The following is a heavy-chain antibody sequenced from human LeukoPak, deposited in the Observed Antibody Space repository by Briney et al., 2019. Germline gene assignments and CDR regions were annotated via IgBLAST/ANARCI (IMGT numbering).Heavy chain of an antibody. D-gene: IGHD6-13*01. Sequence: SQTLSLTCAISGDSVSSNSAAWNWIRQSPSRGLEWLVRTYYSSKWYNDYAVSVKSRITINTATSKNHFSLQLNSVPPEDTAVYYCARVTRGIAGIWGQGTLVTVSS. CDR3: ARVTRGIAGI. CDR1: GDSVSSNSAA. CDR2: TYYSSKWYN. J-gene: IGHJ4*02. V-gene: IGHV6-1*01.